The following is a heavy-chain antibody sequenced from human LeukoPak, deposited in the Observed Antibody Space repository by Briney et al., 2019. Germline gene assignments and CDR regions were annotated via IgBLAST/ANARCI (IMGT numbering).Heavy chain of an antibody. CDR1: GYTFSSYA. D-gene: IGHD3-22*01. V-gene: IGHV3-30-3*01. CDR2: ISYDGSNK. Sequence: GGSLRLSCVGSGYTFSSYAMHWVRQAPGKGLEWVAVISYDGSNKYYADSVKGRSTISRDNSKHTLNLQMDSLRVEDTAVYYCAREKNYYDRSGYNDYWGQGTLVTVSS. J-gene: IGHJ4*02. CDR3: AREKNYYDRSGYNDY.